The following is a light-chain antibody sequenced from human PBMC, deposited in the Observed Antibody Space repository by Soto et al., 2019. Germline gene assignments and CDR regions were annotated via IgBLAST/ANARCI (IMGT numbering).Light chain of an antibody. Sequence: EIVLTQSPATLSLSPGERATLSCRASQSVTGSVAWYQQKPGQSPRLLIYRASDRASGIPARFPGSGSGTEFTLTINSLEPEDFAVYYCQQRAKWPPTFGGGTKVEIK. CDR1: QSVTGS. V-gene: IGKV3-11*01. CDR2: RAS. CDR3: QQRAKWPPT. J-gene: IGKJ4*01.